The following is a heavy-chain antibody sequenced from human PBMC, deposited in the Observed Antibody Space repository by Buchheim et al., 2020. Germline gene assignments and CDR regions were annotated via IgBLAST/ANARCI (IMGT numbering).Heavy chain of an antibody. CDR1: GFTFSSYG. Sequence: QVQLVESGGGVVQPGRSLRLSCAASGFTFSSYGMHWVRQAPGKGLEWVAVIWYDGSNKYYADSVKGRFTISRDNSKNTLYLQMNSLRAEDTAVYYRARGGADYDFWSGYYRYYGMDVWGQGTT. CDR3: ARGGADYDFWSGYYRYYGMDV. J-gene: IGHJ6*02. CDR2: IWYDGSNK. V-gene: IGHV3-33*01. D-gene: IGHD3-3*01.